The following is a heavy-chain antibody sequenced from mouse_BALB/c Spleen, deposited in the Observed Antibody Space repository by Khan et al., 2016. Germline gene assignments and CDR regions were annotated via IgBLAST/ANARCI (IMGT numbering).Heavy chain of an antibody. J-gene: IGHJ4*01. CDR2: INTYTGEP. Sequence: QIQLVQSGPELKKPGETVKFSCKASGYTFTNYGMNWVKQAPGKGLKWMGWINTYTGEPTYADDFKGRFAFSLETSASTAYLQLNNLKNEDTATYFCARGPMNNYSRDCWGRGTSVTVSS. V-gene: IGHV9-3-1*01. CDR1: GYTFTNYG. CDR3: ARGPMNNYSRDC.